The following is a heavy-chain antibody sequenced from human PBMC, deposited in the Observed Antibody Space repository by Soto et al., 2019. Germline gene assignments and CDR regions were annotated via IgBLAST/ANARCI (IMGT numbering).Heavy chain of an antibody. D-gene: IGHD5-12*01. CDR3: ARSGYDGGYDY. CDR2: IYYSGNT. J-gene: IGHJ4*02. V-gene: IGHV4-31*03. Sequence: SETLSLTCTVSGGSIRTGGFFWSWIRQLPGKGLEWIGYIYYSGNTYYNPSLLSRVTLSVDTSKNQFSLKLSSVTAADTAVYYCARSGYDGGYDYWGQGTLVTVSS. CDR1: GGSIRTGGFF.